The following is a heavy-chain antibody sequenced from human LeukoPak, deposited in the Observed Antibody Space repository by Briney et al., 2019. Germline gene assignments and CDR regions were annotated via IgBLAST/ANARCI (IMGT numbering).Heavy chain of an antibody. CDR3: ARPYYYDSRIDP. J-gene: IGHJ5*02. Sequence: PSETLSLTCTVSGGSISSGGYYWSWIRQPPGKGLEWIAYMYYSGSTYYSPSLKSRVTMSADTSKSQLSLKLSSVTAADTAVYYCARPYYYDSRIDPWGQGILVTVSS. CDR2: MYYSGST. V-gene: IGHV4-30-4*01. CDR1: GGSISSGGYY. D-gene: IGHD3-22*01.